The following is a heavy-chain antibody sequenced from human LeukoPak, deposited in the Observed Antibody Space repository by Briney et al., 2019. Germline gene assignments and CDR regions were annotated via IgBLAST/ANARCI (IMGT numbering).Heavy chain of an antibody. D-gene: IGHD6-19*01. J-gene: IGHJ5*02. Sequence: SETLSLTCAVYGGSFSGYYWSWIRQPPGKGLEWIGEINHSGSTNYNPSLKSRVTISVDTSKNQFSLKLSSVTAADTAVYYCARVGSSGWYDNWFDPWGQGTLVTVSS. CDR1: GGSFSGYY. CDR3: ARVGSSGWYDNWFDP. CDR2: INHSGST. V-gene: IGHV4-34*01.